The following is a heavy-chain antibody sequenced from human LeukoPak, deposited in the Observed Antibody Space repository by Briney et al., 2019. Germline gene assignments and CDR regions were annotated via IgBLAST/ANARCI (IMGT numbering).Heavy chain of an antibody. CDR3: ATDLGSSRPNF. CDR1: GFSFSTYW. V-gene: IGHV3-7*01. D-gene: IGHD6-13*01. J-gene: IGHJ4*02. Sequence: PGGSLRLSCAASGFSFSTYWMTWVRQAPGKGLEWVANIKQDGSENYYVDSARGRFTISRDNATNSLYLQMNSLTAEDTAVYYCATDLGSSRPNFWGQGILVTVSS. CDR2: IKQDGSEN.